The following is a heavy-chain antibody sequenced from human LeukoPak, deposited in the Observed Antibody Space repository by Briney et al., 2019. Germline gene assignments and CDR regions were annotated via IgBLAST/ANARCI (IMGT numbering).Heavy chain of an antibody. Sequence: SETLSLTCTVSGGSISTHNYYWGWIRQPPGKGLEWIGSIYYSGSTFYNPSLKSRLTISVDTSRNQFSLKLNSVTAADTAVYYCARNQTTAHQMRQRAFDTWGQGTLVTVSS. CDR2: IYYSGST. V-gene: IGHV4-39*01. J-gene: IGHJ3*02. CDR1: GGSISTHNYY. D-gene: IGHD1-14*01. CDR3: ARNQTTAHQMRQRAFDT.